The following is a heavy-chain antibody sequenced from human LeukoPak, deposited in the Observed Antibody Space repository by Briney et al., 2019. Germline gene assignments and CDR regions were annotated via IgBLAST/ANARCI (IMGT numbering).Heavy chain of an antibody. J-gene: IGHJ6*02. Sequence: ASVKVSCKVSGYTLTELSMHWVRQAPGQGLEWMGRIIPILGIANYAQKFQGRVTITADKSTSTAYMELSSLRSEDTAVYYCARETVPAAMFYYYYGMDVWGQGTTVTVSS. V-gene: IGHV1-69*04. CDR1: GYTLTELS. CDR2: IIPILGIA. CDR3: ARETVPAAMFYYYYGMDV. D-gene: IGHD2-2*01.